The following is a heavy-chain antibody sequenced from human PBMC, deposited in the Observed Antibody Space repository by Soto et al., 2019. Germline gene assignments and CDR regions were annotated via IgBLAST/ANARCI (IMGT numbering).Heavy chain of an antibody. CDR2: IGSRGSSYAT. J-gene: IGHJ6*02. V-gene: IGHV3-73*02. Sequence: EVQLVESGGGLVQPGGSLKLSCAASGFIFSDSAIHWVRQASGKGLEWVGRIGSRGSSYATVYAAPLKGRFIISRDDSKTTAYLQLNNLKTEDTAVYYCTNYPNLDTARRVWGQGTTVTVSS. D-gene: IGHD5-18*01. CDR1: GFIFSDSA. CDR3: TNYPNLDTARRV.